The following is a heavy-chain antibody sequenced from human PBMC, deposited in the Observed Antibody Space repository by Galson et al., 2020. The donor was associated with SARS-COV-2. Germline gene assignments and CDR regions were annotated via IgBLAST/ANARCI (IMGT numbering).Heavy chain of an antibody. D-gene: IGHD2-15*01. J-gene: IGHJ4*02. Sequence: GESLKISCKDSGYGFARYWIGWARQMPGKGLEWMGNIYPGDSDATYSPSFQGQVTISAEKSISTAYLQWSSLKASDTAMYYCARHGNIGYCSGGSCYTADSWGQGTLVTVSS. V-gene: IGHV5-51*01. CDR1: GYGFARYW. CDR2: IYPGDSDA. CDR3: ARHGNIGYCSGGSCYTADS.